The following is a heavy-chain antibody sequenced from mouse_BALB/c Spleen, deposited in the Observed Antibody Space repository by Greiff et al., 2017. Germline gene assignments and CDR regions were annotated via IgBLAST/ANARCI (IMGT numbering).Heavy chain of an antibody. D-gene: IGHD2-1*01. CDR3: ARWGGNYGFDY. V-gene: IGHV1S137*01. Sequence: QVQLKESGAELVRPGVSVKISCKGSGYTFTDYAMHWVKQSHAKSLEWIGVISTYYGDASYNQKFKGKATMTVDKSSSTAYMELARLTSEDSAIYYCARWGGNYGFDYWGQGTTLTVSS. CDR1: GYTFTDYA. CDR2: ISTYYGDA. J-gene: IGHJ2*01.